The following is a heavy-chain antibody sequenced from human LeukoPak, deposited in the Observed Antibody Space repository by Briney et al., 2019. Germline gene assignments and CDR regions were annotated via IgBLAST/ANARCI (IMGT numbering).Heavy chain of an antibody. V-gene: IGHV4-39*01. Sequence: PSETLSLTCTVSGGSISSSSYYWGWIRQPPGKGLEWIGSIYYSGSTYYNPSLKSRVTISVDTSKNQFSLKLSSVTAAGTAVYYCARHAIFYGSGSSTPLDYWGQGTLVTGSP. D-gene: IGHD3-10*01. J-gene: IGHJ4*02. CDR2: IYYSGST. CDR1: GGSISSSSYY. CDR3: ARHAIFYGSGSSTPLDY.